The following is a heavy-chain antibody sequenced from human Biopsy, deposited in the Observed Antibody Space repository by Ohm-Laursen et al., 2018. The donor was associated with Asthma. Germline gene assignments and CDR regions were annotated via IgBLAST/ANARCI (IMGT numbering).Heavy chain of an antibody. V-gene: IGHV3-33*06. J-gene: IGHJ4*02. Sequence: SLRLSCAASGFTFSSYGMHWVRQAPGKGLEWVAVIWYDGSNKYYADSVKGRFTISRDNSKNSLYLQMNSLRVEDTALYYCAKATLGDIGKDYWGQGTLVTVSS. CDR1: GFTFSSYG. D-gene: IGHD2-21*01. CDR2: IWYDGSNK. CDR3: AKATLGDIGKDY.